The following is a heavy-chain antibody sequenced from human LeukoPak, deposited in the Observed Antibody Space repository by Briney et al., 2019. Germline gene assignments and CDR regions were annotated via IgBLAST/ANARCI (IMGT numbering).Heavy chain of an antibody. J-gene: IGHJ5*02. V-gene: IGHV4-59*01. CDR1: GGSISSYY. Sequence: PSEPLSFTCTVSGGSISSYYWSCIRQPPGKGLEWIGYIYYSGSTNYNPSLKSRVTISVDTSKNQFSLKLSSVTAADTAVYYCARGTRWFDPWGQGTLVTVSS. CDR2: IYYSGST. D-gene: IGHD2-2*01. CDR3: ARGTRWFDP.